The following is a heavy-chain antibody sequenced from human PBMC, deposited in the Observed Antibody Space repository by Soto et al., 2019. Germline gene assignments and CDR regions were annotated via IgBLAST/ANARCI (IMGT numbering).Heavy chain of an antibody. CDR2: ISGRSENT. V-gene: IGHV3-23*01. Sequence: EVQLLESGGGLVQPGGSLRLSCTASGFTFTSYALSWVRQAPGEGPEWVSAISGRSENTYYADSVKGRFTLSRDNSKNTLYLHMSSLRAEDSAVYYCTRDQLYSSNWYELLDYWRQGPLVTVS. D-gene: IGHD6-13*01. CDR3: TRDQLYSSNWYELLDY. CDR1: GFTFTSYA. J-gene: IGHJ4*02.